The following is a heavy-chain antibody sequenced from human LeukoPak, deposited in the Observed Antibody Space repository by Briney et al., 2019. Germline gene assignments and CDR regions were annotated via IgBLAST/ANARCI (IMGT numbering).Heavy chain of an antibody. CDR2: IKQDGSEK. D-gene: IGHD5-12*01. Sequence: GGSLRLSWAPSGFTFSSYWMSWARHAPGKGREWVANIKQDGSEKYYVDSVKGRFTISRDNAKNSLYLQMNSLRAEDTAVYYCARSGLRRGAFDIWGQGTMVTVSS. CDR1: GFTFSSYW. V-gene: IGHV3-7*01. J-gene: IGHJ3*02. CDR3: ARSGLRRGAFDI.